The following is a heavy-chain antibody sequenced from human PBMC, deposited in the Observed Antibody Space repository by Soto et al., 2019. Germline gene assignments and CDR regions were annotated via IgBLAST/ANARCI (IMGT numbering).Heavy chain of an antibody. CDR2: FDPEDGET. V-gene: IGHV1-24*01. Sequence: GASVKVSCKVSGYTLTELSMHWVRQAPGKGLEWMGGFDPEDGETIYAQKFQGRVTMTEDTSTDTAYMELSSLRSEDTAVYDCATGRIVATNFDYWGQGTLVTVSS. CDR3: ATGRIVATNFDY. J-gene: IGHJ4*02. CDR1: GYTLTELS. D-gene: IGHD5-12*01.